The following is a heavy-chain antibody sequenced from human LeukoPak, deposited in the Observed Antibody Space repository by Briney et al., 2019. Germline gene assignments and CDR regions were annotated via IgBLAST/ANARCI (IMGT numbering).Heavy chain of an antibody. CDR3: ARGRPYSRLDY. Sequence: PSETLSLTCAVYGVSFSGYYWSWIRQPPGKGLEWIGEINHSGSTNYNPSLKSRVTISVDTSKNQFSLKLSSVTAADTAVYYCARGRPYSRLDYWGQGTLVTVSS. V-gene: IGHV4-34*01. CDR2: INHSGST. J-gene: IGHJ4*02. D-gene: IGHD6-13*01. CDR1: GVSFSGYY.